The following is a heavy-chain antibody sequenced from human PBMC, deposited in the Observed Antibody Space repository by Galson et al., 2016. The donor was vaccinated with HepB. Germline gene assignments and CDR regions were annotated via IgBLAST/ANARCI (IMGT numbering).Heavy chain of an antibody. CDR2: FITVFGTT. V-gene: IGHV1-69*13. CDR3: TRDRGQYYAL. Sequence: SVKVSCKASGGTFSSYIITWVQQAPGQGLEWMGEFITVFGTTNYAQKFQDRVTITADESTSTAYMDLRSLKSDDTAVYFCTRDRGQYYALWGQGTLVTVSS. J-gene: IGHJ4*02. D-gene: IGHD2-2*01. CDR1: GGTFSSYI.